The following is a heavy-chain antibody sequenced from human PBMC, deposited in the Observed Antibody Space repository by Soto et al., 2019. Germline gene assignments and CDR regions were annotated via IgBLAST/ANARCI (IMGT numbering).Heavy chain of an antibody. CDR2: INPSGGST. Sequence: ASVKVSCKASGYTFTSYYMHWVRQAPGQGLEWMGIINPSGGSTSYAQKFQGRVTMTRDTSTSTVYMELSSLRSEDTAVYYCARSSSWDAKYYYGMDVWGQGTTVTVSS. CDR3: ARSSSWDAKYYYGMDV. J-gene: IGHJ6*02. D-gene: IGHD6-13*01. V-gene: IGHV1-46*01. CDR1: GYTFTSYY.